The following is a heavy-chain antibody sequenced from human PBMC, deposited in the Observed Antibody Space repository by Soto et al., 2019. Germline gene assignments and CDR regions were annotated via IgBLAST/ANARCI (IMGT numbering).Heavy chain of an antibody. V-gene: IGHV3-33*01. Sequence: GGSLRLSCAASGFTFSSYGMHWVRQAPGKGLEWVAVIWYDGSNKYYADSAKGRFTISRDNSKNTLYLQMNSLRAEDTAVYYCARRYSSSWALGFDPWGQGTLVTVSS. CDR1: GFTFSSYG. J-gene: IGHJ5*02. CDR3: ARRYSSSWALGFDP. D-gene: IGHD6-13*01. CDR2: IWYDGSNK.